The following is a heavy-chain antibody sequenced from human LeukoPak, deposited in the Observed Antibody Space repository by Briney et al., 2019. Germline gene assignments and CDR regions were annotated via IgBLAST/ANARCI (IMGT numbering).Heavy chain of an antibody. D-gene: IGHD5-18*01. Sequence: SETLSLTCTVSGGSISSSSYYWGWIRQPPGKGLEWIGSIYHSGSTYYNPSLKSRVTISVDTSKNQFSLKLSSVTAADTAVYYCARCGGLSDTAMATPFDYWGQGTLVTVSS. CDR3: ARCGGLSDTAMATPFDY. CDR2: IYHSGST. J-gene: IGHJ4*02. V-gene: IGHV4-39*07. CDR1: GGSISSSSYY.